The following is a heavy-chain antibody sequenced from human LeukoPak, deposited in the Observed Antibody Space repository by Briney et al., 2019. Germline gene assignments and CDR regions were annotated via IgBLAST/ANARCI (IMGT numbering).Heavy chain of an antibody. Sequence: GGSLRLSCAASGFTFSSHSMNWVRQAPGKGPEWGSSISSSSSYIYYADSVKGRFTISRDNAKNSLYLQMNSLRAEDTAVYYCAREGDGALTYDYWGQGTLVTVSS. CDR3: AREGDGALTYDY. CDR2: ISSSSSYI. CDR1: GFTFSSHS. J-gene: IGHJ4*02. D-gene: IGHD1-14*01. V-gene: IGHV3-21*01.